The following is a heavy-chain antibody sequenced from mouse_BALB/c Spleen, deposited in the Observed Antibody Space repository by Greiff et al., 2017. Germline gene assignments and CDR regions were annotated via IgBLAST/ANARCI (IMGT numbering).Heavy chain of an antibody. CDR2: ISNGGGST. CDR1: GFTFSSYT. Sequence: EVQRVESGGGLVQPGGSLKLSCAASGFTFSSYTMSWVRQTPEKRLEWVAYISNGGGSTYYPDTVKGRFTISRDNAKNTLYLQMSSLKSEDTAMYYCARPGATATYWFAYWGQGTLVTVSA. D-gene: IGHD1-2*01. V-gene: IGHV5-12-2*01. CDR3: ARPGATATYWFAY. J-gene: IGHJ3*01.